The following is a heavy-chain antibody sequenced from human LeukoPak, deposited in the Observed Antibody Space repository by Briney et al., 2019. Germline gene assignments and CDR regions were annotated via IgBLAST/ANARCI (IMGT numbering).Heavy chain of an antibody. CDR3: ARVGPSLFFNGRYDKDYYMDV. V-gene: IGHV1-69*05. D-gene: IGHD3-22*01. J-gene: IGHJ6*03. CDR1: GGTFSSYA. CDR2: IIPIFGTA. Sequence: ASVKVSCKASGGTFSSYAISWVRQAPGQGLEWMGGIIPIFGTADYAQKFQGRVTITTDESTSTAYMELSSLRSEDTAVYYCARVGPSLFFNGRYDKDYYMDVWGKGTTVTVSS.